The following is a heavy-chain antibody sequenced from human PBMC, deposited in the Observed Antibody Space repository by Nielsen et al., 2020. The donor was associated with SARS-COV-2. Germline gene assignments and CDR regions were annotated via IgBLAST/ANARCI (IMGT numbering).Heavy chain of an antibody. J-gene: IGHJ6*02. Sequence: SETLSLTCTVSGGSISSSSYYWGWIRQPPGKGLEWIGYIYYSGSTYYNPSLKSRVTISVDTSKNQFSLKLSSVTAADTAVYYCARDSGLLGRDYYYYGMDVWGQGTTVTVSS. CDR1: GGSISSSSYY. V-gene: IGHV4-39*07. CDR3: ARDSGLLGRDYYYYGMDV. CDR2: IYYSGST.